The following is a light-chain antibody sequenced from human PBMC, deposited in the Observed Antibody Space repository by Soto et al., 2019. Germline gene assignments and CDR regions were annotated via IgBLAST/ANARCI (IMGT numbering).Light chain of an antibody. J-gene: IGKJ3*01. CDR3: QQYGNSRFFT. CDR1: QSVSSSY. V-gene: IGKV3-20*01. Sequence: EIVLTQSPGTLSLSPGERATLSCRASQSVSSSYLAWYQQKPGQAPRLLIFGASSRATGIPDRFSGSGSGKDFALTISRLEPEDFAVYYCQQYGNSRFFTFGPGTKVDIK. CDR2: GAS.